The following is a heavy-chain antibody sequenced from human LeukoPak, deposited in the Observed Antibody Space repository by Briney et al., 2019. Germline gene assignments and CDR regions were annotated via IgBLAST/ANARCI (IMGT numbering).Heavy chain of an antibody. CDR2: IYYSGST. Sequence: PSETLSLTCTVSGGSISSYYWSWIRQPPGKGLEWIGYIYYSGSTNYNPSLKSRVTISVDTSKNQFSLKLSSVTAADTAVYYCASGTFRTSGLFDPWGQGTLVTVSS. V-gene: IGHV4-59*01. CDR1: GGSISSYY. J-gene: IGHJ5*02. D-gene: IGHD1-14*01. CDR3: ASGTFRTSGLFDP.